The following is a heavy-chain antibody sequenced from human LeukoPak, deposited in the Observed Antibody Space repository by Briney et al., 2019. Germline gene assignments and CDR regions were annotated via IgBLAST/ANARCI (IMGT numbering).Heavy chain of an antibody. CDR2: ISAYNGNT. V-gene: IGHV1-18*01. J-gene: IGHJ4*02. CDR3: ARGKDYYGSGSYYRFDY. D-gene: IGHD3-10*01. CDR1: GYTFTSYG. Sequence: ASVKVSCKASGYTFTSYGISWVRQAPGQGLEWMGWISAYNGNTNYAQKLQGRVTMTTDTSTSTAYMELRSLRSEDTAVYYCARGKDYYGSGSYYRFDYWSQGTLVTVSS.